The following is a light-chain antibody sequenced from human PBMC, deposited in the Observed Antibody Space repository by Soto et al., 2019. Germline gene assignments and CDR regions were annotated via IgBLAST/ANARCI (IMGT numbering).Light chain of an antibody. V-gene: IGKV3-11*01. CDR3: QQRSNWRRT. J-gene: IGKJ1*01. Sequence: EIVLTQSPATLSLSPGEGATLSCRASQSVSSYLAWYQQKPGQAPRLLIYDASNRATGIPARFSGSGSGTDFTLTISSLEPEDFAVYYCQQRSNWRRTFGQGTKVDIK. CDR2: DAS. CDR1: QSVSSY.